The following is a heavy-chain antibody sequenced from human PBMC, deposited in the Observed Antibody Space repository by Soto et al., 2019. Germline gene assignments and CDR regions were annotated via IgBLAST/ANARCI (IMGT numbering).Heavy chain of an antibody. CDR3: ARAMYSSKTEFEY. CDR1: GLTFSDYY. D-gene: IGHD6-13*01. J-gene: IGHJ4*02. V-gene: IGHV3-11*01. CDR2: ISSSAGTI. Sequence: PGGSLRLSCAASGLTFSDYYMTWIRQAPGKGLEWVSYISSSAGTISYADSVKGRFTISRDNAKNSLYLQMNSLRAEDTAVYYCARAMYSSKTEFEYWGQGTLVTSPQ.